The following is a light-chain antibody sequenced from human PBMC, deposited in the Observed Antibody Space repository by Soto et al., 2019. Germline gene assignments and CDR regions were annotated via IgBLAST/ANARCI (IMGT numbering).Light chain of an antibody. CDR3: QQRSNWPRT. CDR1: QSVRSW. CDR2: DAS. V-gene: IGKV1-5*01. J-gene: IGKJ1*01. Sequence: DIQMTQSPATLSASVGDRVTITCRASQSVRSWLAWYQQKPGTAPKLLIFDASHLESGVPSRFSGSASGTEFTLTISSLQPDDFAVYYCQQRSNWPRTFGQGTKVDIK.